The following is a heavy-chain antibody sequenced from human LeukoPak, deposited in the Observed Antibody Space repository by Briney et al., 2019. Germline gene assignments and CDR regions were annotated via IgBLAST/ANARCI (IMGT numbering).Heavy chain of an antibody. J-gene: IGHJ3*02. CDR2: IYHSGST. D-gene: IGHD2-2*01. V-gene: IGHV4-38-2*02. CDR1: GYSISSGYY. CDR3: ARARVVPAAIRRPDAFDI. Sequence: SETLSLTCTVSGYSISSGYYWGWIRQPPGKGLESIGSIYHSGSTYYNPSLKSRVTISVDTSKNQFSLKLSSVTAADTAVYYCARARVVPAAIRRPDAFDIWGQGTMVTVSS.